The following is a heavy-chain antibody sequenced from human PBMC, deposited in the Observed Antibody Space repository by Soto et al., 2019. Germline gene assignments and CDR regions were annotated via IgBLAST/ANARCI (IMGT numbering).Heavy chain of an antibody. CDR1: GFTFSSYA. CDR2: ISYDGSNK. V-gene: IGHV3-30-3*01. Sequence: GGSLRLSCAASGFTFSSYAMHWVRQAPGKGLEWVAVISYDGSNKYYADSVKGRFTISRDNSKNTLYLQMNSLRAEDTAVYYCASYGSGSYYAPYYYYGMDVWGQGTTVTVSS. J-gene: IGHJ6*02. D-gene: IGHD3-10*01. CDR3: ASYGSGSYYAPYYYYGMDV.